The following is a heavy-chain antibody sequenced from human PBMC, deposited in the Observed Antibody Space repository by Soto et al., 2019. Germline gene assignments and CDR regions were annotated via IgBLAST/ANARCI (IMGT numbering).Heavy chain of an antibody. CDR3: AHPRGYGVFDAYDI. CDR1: GFTFSTYA. J-gene: IGHJ3*02. V-gene: IGHV3-23*01. CDR2: ISASGEST. Sequence: PGVSLRLSCTASGFTFSTYAMSWVRQAPGKGLEWVSAISASGESTYSADSVKGRFTISRDNSMNALYLQMSSLRIEDTAVYYCAHPRGYGVFDAYDIWGQGTMVTVSS. D-gene: IGHD4-17*01.